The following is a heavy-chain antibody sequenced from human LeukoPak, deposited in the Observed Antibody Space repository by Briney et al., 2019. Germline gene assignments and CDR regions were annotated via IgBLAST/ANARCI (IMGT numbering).Heavy chain of an antibody. J-gene: IGHJ5*02. V-gene: IGHV5-51*01. Sequence: GESLKTSCKGSGYSFTSYWIGWVRQMPGKGLEWMGIIYPGDSDTRYRPSFQGPVTISTDTSISTAYLQWSSLKASDTAMYYCARHAGGDYVWGRLQYNWFDPWGQGTLVTVSS. CDR3: ARHAGGDYVWGRLQYNWFDP. CDR1: GYSFTSYW. CDR2: IYPGDSDT. D-gene: IGHD3-16*01.